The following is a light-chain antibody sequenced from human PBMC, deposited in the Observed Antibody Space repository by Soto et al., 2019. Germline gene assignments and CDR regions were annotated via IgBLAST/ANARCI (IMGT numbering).Light chain of an antibody. J-gene: IGLJ2*01. Sequence: QSVLTQPPSASGTPGQRVTISCSGSSSNIGSNTLNWYQQLPGTAPKLLIYRNNQRPSGVPDRFSGSKSGTSASLAISGLQSEDEADYYCAAWDDSLYGPVFGGGTKLTVL. CDR3: AAWDDSLYGPV. CDR1: SSNIGSNT. CDR2: RNN. V-gene: IGLV1-44*01.